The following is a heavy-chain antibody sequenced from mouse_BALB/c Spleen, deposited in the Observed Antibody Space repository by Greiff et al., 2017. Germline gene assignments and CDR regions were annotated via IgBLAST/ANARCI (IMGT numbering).Heavy chain of an antibody. V-gene: IGHV5-6-5*01. CDR2: ISSGGST. Sequence: EVKLVESGGGLVKPGGSLKLSCAASGFTFSSYAMSWVRQTPEKRLEWVASISSGGSTYYPDSVKGRFTISRDNARNILYLQMSSLRSEDTAMYYCARREGLLRYYFDYWGQGTTLTVSS. J-gene: IGHJ2*01. CDR1: GFTFSSYA. CDR3: ARREGLLRYYFDY. D-gene: IGHD1-1*01.